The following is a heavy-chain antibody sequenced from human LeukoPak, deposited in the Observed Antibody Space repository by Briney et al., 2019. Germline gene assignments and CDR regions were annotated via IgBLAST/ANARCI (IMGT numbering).Heavy chain of an antibody. CDR2: IYSGGST. D-gene: IGHD5-24*01. CDR3: ARGDGYNDAEYLQH. J-gene: IGHJ1*01. V-gene: IGHV3-66*01. CDR1: GFTVSSNY. Sequence: GGSLRLSCAASGFTVSSNYMSWVRQAPGKGLEWVPVIYSGGSTYYADSVKGRFTISRDNSKNTLYLQMNSLRVEDTAVYYCARGDGYNDAEYLQHWGQGTLVTVS.